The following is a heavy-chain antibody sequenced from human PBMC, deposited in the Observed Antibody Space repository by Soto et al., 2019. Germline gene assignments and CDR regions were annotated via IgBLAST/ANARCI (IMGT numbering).Heavy chain of an antibody. CDR2: ISAYNGNT. CDR3: TTEVYIVVVPAAPN. V-gene: IGHV1-18*01. D-gene: IGHD2-2*01. CDR1: GYTFTSYG. Sequence: GASVKVSCKASGYTFTSYGISWVRQAPGQGLEWMGWISAYNGNTNYAQKLQGRVTMTTDTSTSTAYMELRSLRSDDTAVYYCTTEVYIVVVPAAPNWGQGTLVTVSS. J-gene: IGHJ4*02.